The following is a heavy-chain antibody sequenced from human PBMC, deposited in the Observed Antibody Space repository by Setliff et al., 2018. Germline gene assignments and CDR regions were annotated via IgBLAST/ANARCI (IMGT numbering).Heavy chain of an antibody. CDR1: GYSFTGYY. V-gene: IGHV1-46*01. CDR2: IHTGGGSA. CDR3: ARGGMAAAGRKGVFEY. Sequence: ASVKVSCKASGYSFTGYYMHWVRQAPGQGLEWMGIIHTGGGSASYAPKFQGRVTMTSDTSTNTMYMEVNIVRPDDTAIYYCARGGMAAAGRKGVFEYWGQGTLVTVSS. D-gene: IGHD6-13*01. J-gene: IGHJ4*02.